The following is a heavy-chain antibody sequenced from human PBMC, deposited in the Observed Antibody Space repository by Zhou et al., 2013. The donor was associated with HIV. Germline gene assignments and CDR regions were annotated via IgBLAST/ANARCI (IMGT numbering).Heavy chain of an antibody. CDR1: GYTFTSYD. J-gene: IGHJ5*02. V-gene: IGHV1-8*01. Sequence: QVQLVQSGAEVKKPGASVKVSCKASGYTFTSYDINWVRQATGQGLEWMGWMNPNSGNTGYAQKFQGRVTMTRNTSISTAYMELSSLRSEDTAVYYCARGLRYFDWLPPGRWFDPWGQGNPGSPSPQ. CDR3: ARGLRYFDWLPPGRWFDP. CDR2: MNPNSGNT. D-gene: IGHD3-9*01.